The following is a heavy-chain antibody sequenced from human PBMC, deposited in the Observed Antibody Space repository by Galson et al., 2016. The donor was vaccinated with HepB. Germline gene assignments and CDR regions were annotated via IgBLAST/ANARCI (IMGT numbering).Heavy chain of an antibody. CDR2: INHSGST. CDR3: ARGDNPDYGDYASAYYYMDV. CDR1: GGSISISSYY. D-gene: IGHD4-17*01. J-gene: IGHJ6*03. Sequence: SETLSLTCTVSGGSISISSYYWGWVRQPPGKGLEWIGEINHSGSTNYNPSLKSRVTISVDTSKNQFSLKLSSVTAADTAVYYCARGDNPDYGDYASAYYYMDVWGKGTTVTVSS. V-gene: IGHV4-39*07.